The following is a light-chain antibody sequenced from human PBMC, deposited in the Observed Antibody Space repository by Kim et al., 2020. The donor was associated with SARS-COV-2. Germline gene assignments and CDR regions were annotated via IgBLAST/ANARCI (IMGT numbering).Light chain of an antibody. CDR2: KAS. CDR1: QSISSW. J-gene: IGKJ2*01. V-gene: IGKV1-5*03. CDR3: QQYNSYPLVT. Sequence: ASVGGRVTITCRASQSISSWLAWYQQKPGKAPKLLIYKASSLESGVPSRFSGSGSGTEFTLTISSLQPDDFATYYCQQYNSYPLVTFGQGTKLEI.